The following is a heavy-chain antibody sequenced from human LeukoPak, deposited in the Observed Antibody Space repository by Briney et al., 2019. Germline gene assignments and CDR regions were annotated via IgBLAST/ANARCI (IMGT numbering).Heavy chain of an antibody. Sequence: GRSLGISCAISRFTFTDYCMNWIRQAPGKGLELVASIRQDGGEKSYVDSVKGRFTISRDNTKSSLYLQINSLRAEDTAVYYCARDGTAAGLYFDLWGQGTLVTVSS. J-gene: IGHJ4*01. V-gene: IGHV3-7*01. CDR2: IRQDGGEK. D-gene: IGHD6-13*01. CDR1: RFTFTDYC. CDR3: ARDGTAAGLYFDL.